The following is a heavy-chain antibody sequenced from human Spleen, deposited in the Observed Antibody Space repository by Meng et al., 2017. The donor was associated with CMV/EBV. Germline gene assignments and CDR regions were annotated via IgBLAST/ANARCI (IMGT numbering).Heavy chain of an antibody. V-gene: IGHV3-74*01. J-gene: IGHJ6*02. CDR1: GFTFSRYW. CDR2: VSSDGSST. D-gene: IGHD3-3*01. CDR3: ARDRLSPRYDYTSASSEAIHGVDV. Sequence: GGSLRLSCEGSGFTFSRYWMHWVRQAPGKGLVWVSRVSSDGSSTTYADSVKGRSTISRDNTKNTVYLQLNSLRAEDTAVYYCARDRLSPRYDYTSASSEAIHGVDVWGQGITVTVSS.